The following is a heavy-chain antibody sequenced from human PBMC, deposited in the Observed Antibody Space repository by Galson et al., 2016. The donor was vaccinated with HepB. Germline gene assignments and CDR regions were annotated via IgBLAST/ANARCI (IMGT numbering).Heavy chain of an antibody. CDR1: GFAFNSYW. Sequence: SLRLSCAASGFAFNSYWMAWVRQALGKGLQWLANIRQDARETFYVDSVRGRFTISRDNTNNSLFLQMNNVGAEDTAVYYGVRGTVFGFFHAWGQGTLVTVSS. CDR2: IRQDARET. V-gene: IGHV3-7*01. CDR3: VRGTVFGFFHA. D-gene: IGHD3-3*01. J-gene: IGHJ4*02.